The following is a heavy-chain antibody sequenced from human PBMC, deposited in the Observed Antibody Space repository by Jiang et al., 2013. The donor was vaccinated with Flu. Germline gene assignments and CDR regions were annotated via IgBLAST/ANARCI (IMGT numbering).Heavy chain of an antibody. CDR2: IYPGDSDT. Sequence: LEWMGIIYPGDSDTRYSPSFQGQVTISADKSISTAYLQWSSLKASDTAMYYCARHSSGWINDAFDIWGQGTMVTVSS. D-gene: IGHD6-19*01. J-gene: IGHJ3*02. V-gene: IGHV5-51*01. CDR3: ARHSSGWINDAFDI.